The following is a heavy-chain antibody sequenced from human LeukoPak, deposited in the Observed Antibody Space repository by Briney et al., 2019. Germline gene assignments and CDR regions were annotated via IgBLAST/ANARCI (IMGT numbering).Heavy chain of an antibody. J-gene: IGHJ3*02. V-gene: IGHV3-48*04. CDR1: GFTFSSYS. Sequence: GGSLRLSCAASGFTFSSYSMNWVRQAPGKGLEWVSYISSSSSTIYYADSVKGRFTISRDNAKNSLYLQMNSLRAEDTAVYYCARGSDGAFDIWGQGTMVTVSS. CDR3: ARGSDGAFDI. CDR2: ISSSSSTI. D-gene: IGHD5-24*01.